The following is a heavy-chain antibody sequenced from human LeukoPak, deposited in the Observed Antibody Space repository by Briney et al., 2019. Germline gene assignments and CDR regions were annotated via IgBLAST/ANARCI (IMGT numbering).Heavy chain of an antibody. CDR3: ARRRIAAAGKLNFNY. Sequence: ASVKVSCKASGYTFTSYDINWVRQATGQGLEWMGWMNPNSGNTGYAQKFQGRVTMTRNTSISTAYMELSSLRSEDTAVYYCARRRIAAAGKLNFNYWGQGTLVTVSS. J-gene: IGHJ4*02. CDR2: MNPNSGNT. CDR1: GYTFTSYD. V-gene: IGHV1-8*01. D-gene: IGHD6-13*01.